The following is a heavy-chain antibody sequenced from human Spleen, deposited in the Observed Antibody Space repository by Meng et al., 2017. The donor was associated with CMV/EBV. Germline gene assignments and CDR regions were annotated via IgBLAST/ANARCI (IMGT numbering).Heavy chain of an antibody. CDR1: GYTFTNYD. V-gene: IGHV1-18*01. D-gene: IGHD6-6*01. Sequence: ASVKVSCKASGYTFTNYDINWVRQATGQGLEWMGWSSAYNGNTNYAQKFQGRVTMTTDTSTSIAYMELRSLRSDDTAVYYCAYSSSFHYYGMDVWGQGTTVTVSS. J-gene: IGHJ6*02. CDR2: SSAYNGNT. CDR3: AYSSSFHYYGMDV.